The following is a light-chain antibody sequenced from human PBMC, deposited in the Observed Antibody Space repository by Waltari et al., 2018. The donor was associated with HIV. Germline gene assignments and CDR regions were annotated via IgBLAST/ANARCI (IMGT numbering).Light chain of an antibody. Sequence: QSVLTQPPSVSAAPGQKVTIPCSGSSSNIGNNYVSWYHPLPGTAPKLLIYDTNRPPSEIHDRCSGYKSGTSATMSITGLKTGDEADYYCGTWDSILSAVVFGGGTKVTVL. CDR2: DTN. CDR1: SSNIGNNY. CDR3: GTWDSILSAVV. J-gene: IGLJ2*01. V-gene: IGLV1-51*02.